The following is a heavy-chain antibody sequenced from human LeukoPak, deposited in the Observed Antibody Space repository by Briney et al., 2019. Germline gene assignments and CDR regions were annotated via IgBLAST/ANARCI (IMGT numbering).Heavy chain of an antibody. Sequence: GEPLKISCKASGYSFSNSWIGWVRQMPGKGLEWMGIIYPGDSHTIYSLSFQGQITISADKSITTAYLQWSSLEASDTAMYYCARQRTSENWFDSWGQGTPVTVSS. V-gene: IGHV5-51*01. CDR1: GYSFSNSW. D-gene: IGHD1-14*01. J-gene: IGHJ5*01. CDR2: IYPGDSHT. CDR3: ARQRTSENWFDS.